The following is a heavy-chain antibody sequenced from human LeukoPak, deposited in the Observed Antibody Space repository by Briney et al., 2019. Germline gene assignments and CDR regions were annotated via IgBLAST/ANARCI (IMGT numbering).Heavy chain of an antibody. D-gene: IGHD3-22*01. CDR3: ARADYYLPFFDY. J-gene: IGHJ4*02. V-gene: IGHV4-39*01. Sequence: SETLSLTCTVSGVSFSSSNSYWGWIRQPPGKGLGWIGSIYYSGNTYYNASLKSQVSISIDTSKNQFSLRLTSVTAADTAVYYCARADYYLPFFDYWGQGTLVTVSS. CDR1: GVSFSSSNSY. CDR2: IYYSGNT.